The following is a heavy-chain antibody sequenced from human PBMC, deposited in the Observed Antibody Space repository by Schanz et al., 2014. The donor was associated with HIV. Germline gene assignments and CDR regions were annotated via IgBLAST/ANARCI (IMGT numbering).Heavy chain of an antibody. CDR2: INDSGST. Sequence: QVQLQQWGAGLLKPSETLSLTCVVYGGSFSAYYWSWIRQPPGKGLEWIGDINDSGSTNYNPSLKSRVTMSVDTSKNQFSLKLSSVTAADTAVYFCAREDVSYWSFDLWGRGTLVTVSS. J-gene: IGHJ2*01. V-gene: IGHV4-34*01. CDR1: GGSFSAYY. CDR3: AREDVSYWSFDL. D-gene: IGHD2-8*01.